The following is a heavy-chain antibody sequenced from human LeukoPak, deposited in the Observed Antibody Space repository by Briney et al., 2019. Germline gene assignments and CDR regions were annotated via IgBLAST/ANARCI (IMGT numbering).Heavy chain of an antibody. J-gene: IGHJ4*02. CDR2: IYYSGST. V-gene: IGHV4-31*11. Sequence: SETLSLTCAVYGGSFSGYYWSWIRQHPGKGLEWIGYIYYSGSTYYNPSLKSRVTISVDTSKNQFSLKLSSVTAADTAVYYCASNYYDSSGYYPFDYWGQGTLVTVSS. D-gene: IGHD3-22*01. CDR3: ASNYYDSSGYYPFDY. CDR1: GGSFSGYY.